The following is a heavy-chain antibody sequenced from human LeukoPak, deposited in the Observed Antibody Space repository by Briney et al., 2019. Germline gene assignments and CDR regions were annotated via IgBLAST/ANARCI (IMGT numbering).Heavy chain of an antibody. CDR2: IKNDGGEE. V-gene: IGHV3-7*03. Sequence: WVSLRLSCAPSGFTFRNYWMTWVRQAPGKGLEWVANIKNDGGEEYYGDSLKGRFTISRDNAKDSLYLQINSLRVEDTAVYYSARHIDWKFDYWGQGPLVTVSS. D-gene: IGHD1-1*01. J-gene: IGHJ4*02. CDR3: ARHIDWKFDY. CDR1: GFTFRNYW.